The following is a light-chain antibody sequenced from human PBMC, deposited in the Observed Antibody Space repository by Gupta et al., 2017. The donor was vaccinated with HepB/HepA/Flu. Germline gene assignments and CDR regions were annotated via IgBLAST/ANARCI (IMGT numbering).Light chain of an antibody. Sequence: EIQMTQSPSSVSAAVGDSVTIVCRASQAIVSWLARHQQKPGEAPKLLIYAASSLRPGVSPRFNGRRSGTHFTLTINNLQPDDIATYYCQQSNNFRLTFGHGTKVEI. CDR3: QQSNNFRLT. J-gene: IGKJ1*01. V-gene: IGKV1-12*01. CDR1: QAIVSW. CDR2: AAS.